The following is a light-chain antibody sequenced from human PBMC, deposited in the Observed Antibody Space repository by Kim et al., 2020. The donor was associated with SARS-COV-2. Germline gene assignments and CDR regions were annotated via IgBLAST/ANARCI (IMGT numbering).Light chain of an antibody. CDR2: AAY. Sequence: SASPGDKVTITCRLTHDIARYLAWFQQRPGKAPQLLIYAAYTLHTGAPSRFSGSGSGTDFTLTINPLQSEDSATYFCQQYFDFPYTFGQGTKLEI. CDR3: QQYFDFPYT. J-gene: IGKJ2*01. CDR1: HDIARY. V-gene: IGKV1D-8*02.